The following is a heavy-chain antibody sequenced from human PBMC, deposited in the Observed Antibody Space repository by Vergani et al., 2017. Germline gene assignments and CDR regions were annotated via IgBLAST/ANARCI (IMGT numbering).Heavy chain of an antibody. V-gene: IGHV3-23*01. Sequence: EVQLLESGGGLVQPGGSLRLSCAASGFTFSSFAMTWVRQAPGKGLEWVSAISGSGSSPYYVDSVKGRFTISRDNSKNTLYLQMNSLRAEDTAVYYCAKSISGWPVNDYWGQGTLVTVSS. J-gene: IGHJ4*02. CDR3: AKSISGWPVNDY. CDR1: GFTFSSFA. D-gene: IGHD6-19*01. CDR2: ISGSGSSP.